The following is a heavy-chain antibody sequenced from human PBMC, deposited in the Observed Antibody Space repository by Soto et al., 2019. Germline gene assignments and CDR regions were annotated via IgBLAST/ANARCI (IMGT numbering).Heavy chain of an antibody. Sequence: EVQLVESGGGLVQPGGSLRLSCAASGITLSSYWMYWVRQAPGKGLVWVSRIHNDGSSTSYADSVKGRFTISRDNTKNTLQLEMNGRRVEDTAVYYGAVRGGYTAPFDYGGQGTLVTVSS. CDR3: AVRGGYTAPFDY. CDR1: GITLSSYW. J-gene: IGHJ4*02. D-gene: IGHD1-26*01. V-gene: IGHV3-74*01. CDR2: IHNDGSST.